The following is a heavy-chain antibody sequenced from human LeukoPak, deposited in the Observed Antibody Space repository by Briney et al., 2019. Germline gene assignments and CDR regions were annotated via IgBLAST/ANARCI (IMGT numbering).Heavy chain of an antibody. CDR2: INPNSGGT. V-gene: IGHV1-2*02. Sequence: ASVKVSCKASGYTFTGYYMHWVRQAPGQGLEWMGWINPNSGGTNYAQKFQGRVTMTRDTSISTAYMELSRLRSDDTAVYYCAREALGYCSSTSCRNWFDPWGQGTLVTVSS. D-gene: IGHD2-2*01. J-gene: IGHJ5*02. CDR1: GYTFTGYY. CDR3: AREALGYCSSTSCRNWFDP.